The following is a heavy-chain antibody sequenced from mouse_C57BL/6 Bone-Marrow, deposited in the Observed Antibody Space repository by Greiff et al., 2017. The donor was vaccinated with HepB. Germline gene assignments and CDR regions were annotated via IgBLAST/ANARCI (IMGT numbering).Heavy chain of an antibody. V-gene: IGHV1-61*01. J-gene: IGHJ1*03. D-gene: IGHD1-1*01. CDR1: GYTFTSYW. CDR2: IYPSDSET. CDR3: AREKNYYGSIYWYFDV. Sequence: QVQLQQPGAELVRPGSSVKLSCKASGYTFTSYWMDWVKQRPGQGLEWIGNIYPSDSETHYNQKFKDKATLTVDKSSSTAYMQLSSLTSEDSAVYYCAREKNYYGSIYWYFDVWGTGTTVTVSS.